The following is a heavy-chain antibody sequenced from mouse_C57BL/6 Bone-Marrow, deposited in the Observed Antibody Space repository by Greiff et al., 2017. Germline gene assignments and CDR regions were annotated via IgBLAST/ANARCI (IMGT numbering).Heavy chain of an antibody. CDR2: IDPSDSYT. CDR1: GYTFTSYW. V-gene: IGHV1-50*01. D-gene: IGHD2-3*01. CDR3: ARDGYYAWFAY. Sequence: ESGAELVKPGASVKLSCKASGYTFTSYWMQWVKQRPGQGLEWIGEIDPSDSYTNYNQKFKGKATLTVDTSSSTAYMQLSSLTSEDSAVYYCARDGYYAWFAYWGQGTLVTVSA. J-gene: IGHJ3*01.